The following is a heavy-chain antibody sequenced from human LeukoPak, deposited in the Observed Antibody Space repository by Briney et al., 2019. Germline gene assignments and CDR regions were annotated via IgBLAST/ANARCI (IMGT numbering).Heavy chain of an antibody. CDR1: GVSFSGYY. J-gene: IGHJ4*02. D-gene: IGHD3-10*01. CDR2: INHSGST. V-gene: IGHV4-34*01. CDR3: ARARRYYYGSGSHFDY. Sequence: SETLSLTCAVYGVSFSGYYWSWIRQPPGKGLEWIGEINHSGSTNYIPSLKSRVTISVDTSKNQFSLKLSSVTAADTAVYYCARARRYYYGSGSHFDYWGQGTLVTVSS.